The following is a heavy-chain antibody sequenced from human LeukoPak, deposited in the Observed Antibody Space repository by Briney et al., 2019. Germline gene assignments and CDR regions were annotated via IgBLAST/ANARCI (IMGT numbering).Heavy chain of an antibody. Sequence: PSETLSLTCTVSGGSISSYYWSWIRQPPGKGLEWIGYIYYSGSTNYNPSLKSRVTISVDTSKNQFSLRLSSVTAADTAVYYCARVVRGVIRKAPYYFDYWGQGTLVTVSS. J-gene: IGHJ4*02. V-gene: IGHV4-59*01. CDR1: GGSISSYY. CDR3: ARVVRGVIRKAPYYFDY. D-gene: IGHD3-10*01. CDR2: IYYSGST.